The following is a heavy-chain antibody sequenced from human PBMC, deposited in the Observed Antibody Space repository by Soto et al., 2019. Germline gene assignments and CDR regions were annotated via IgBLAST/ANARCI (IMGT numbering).Heavy chain of an antibody. CDR1: GFTFYSYS. V-gene: IGHV3-48*01. D-gene: IGHD4-17*01. CDR3: ARDLYGDYLFDS. Sequence: GGSLRLSCAASGFTFYSYSMNWVRQAPGKGLEWVSYISSSGSTIYYADSVKGRFTISRDNAKNSLYLQMNSLRAEDTAVYYCARDLYGDYLFDSWGQGTLVTVSS. CDR2: ISSSGSTI. J-gene: IGHJ4*02.